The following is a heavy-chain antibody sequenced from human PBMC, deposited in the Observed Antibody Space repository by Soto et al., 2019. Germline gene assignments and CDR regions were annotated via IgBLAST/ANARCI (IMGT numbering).Heavy chain of an antibody. D-gene: IGHD1-26*01. Sequence: SETLSLTCTVSGGSISSYYWSWIRQPPGKGLEWIGYIYYSGSTNYNPSLKSRITISVDTSKNQFSLKLSSVTAADTAVYYCAGGVEGRSGTPWDIWFDPWGQGTLVTVSS. J-gene: IGHJ5*02. CDR2: IYYSGST. CDR3: AGGVEGRSGTPWDIWFDP. V-gene: IGHV4-59*01. CDR1: GGSISSYY.